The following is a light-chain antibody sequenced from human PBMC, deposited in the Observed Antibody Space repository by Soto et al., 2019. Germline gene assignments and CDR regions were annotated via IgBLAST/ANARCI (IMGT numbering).Light chain of an antibody. V-gene: IGKV1D-12*01. CDR1: QGIRSW. Sequence: DIQMTQSPSSVSASVGDRVTITCRASQGIRSWLAWYQQRPGKAPKLLISAASSLQSAVPSRFSGSGSGTGFTLTISSLQPDDFATYYCQQSDTFPATFGGGTKVEIK. CDR2: AAS. CDR3: QQSDTFPAT. J-gene: IGKJ4*01.